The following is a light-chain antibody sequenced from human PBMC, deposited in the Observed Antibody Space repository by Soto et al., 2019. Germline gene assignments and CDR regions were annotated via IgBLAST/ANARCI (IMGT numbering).Light chain of an antibody. V-gene: IGLV2-11*01. CDR3: CSYAGTYTYVV. Sequence: QSVLTQPRSVSGSPGQSVTISCTGTSSEVGGYNFVSWFQHHSGKAPIVLIYYVFKRPSGVPDCFSGSKSGNTASLTIFGLQAEDEADYHCCSYAGTYTYVVFGGGTKVTVL. CDR2: YVF. J-gene: IGLJ2*01. CDR1: SSEVGGYNF.